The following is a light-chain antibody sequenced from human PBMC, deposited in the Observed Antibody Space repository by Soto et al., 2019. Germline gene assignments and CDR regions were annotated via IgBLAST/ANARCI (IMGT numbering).Light chain of an antibody. CDR2: TNN. CDR3: AAWDDSLNGVV. Sequence: QSVLTQPPSASGTPGQRVTISCSGSSSNIGGNTVNWYQQLPGTAPKLLMYTNNQRPSGVPDRFSGSKSGTSASLAISGLESEYEADYYCAAWDDSLNGVVFGGGTKVTVL. J-gene: IGLJ2*01. V-gene: IGLV1-44*01. CDR1: SSNIGGNT.